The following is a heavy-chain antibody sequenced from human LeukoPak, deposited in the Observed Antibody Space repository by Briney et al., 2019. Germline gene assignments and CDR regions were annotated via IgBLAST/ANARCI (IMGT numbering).Heavy chain of an antibody. CDR1: GYTFTDYY. J-gene: IGHJ4*02. D-gene: IGHD5-24*01. CDR3: ATNQQRWLQWNY. V-gene: IGHV1-69-2*01. CDR2: VDPEDGET. Sequence: ASVKISCKVSGYTFTDYYMHWVQQAPGKGLEWMGLVDPEDGETICAYKFQGRVTLTADTSTDIAYMELSSLRSEDTAVYYCATNQQRWLQWNYWGQGTLVTVSS.